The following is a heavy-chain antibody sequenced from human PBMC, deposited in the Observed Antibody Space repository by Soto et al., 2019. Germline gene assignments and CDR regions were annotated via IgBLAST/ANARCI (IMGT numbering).Heavy chain of an antibody. J-gene: IGHJ1*01. CDR2: ISGSARST. D-gene: IGHD3-9*01. V-gene: IGHV3-23*01. CDR1: GFTFSSYA. Sequence: EVQLLESGGGLVQPGGSLRLFCAASGFTFSSYAMSWVRRAPGKGLEWVSAISGSARSTKYPDSVKGRFTISRHNSKNTLFLQVSSVRADDTAVYYCAKDVHYDIVTGIEYFHHWAQGTLVTVSS. CDR3: AKDVHYDIVTGIEYFHH.